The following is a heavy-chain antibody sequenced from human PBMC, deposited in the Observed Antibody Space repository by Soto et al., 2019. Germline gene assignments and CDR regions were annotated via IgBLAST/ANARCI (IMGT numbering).Heavy chain of an antibody. J-gene: IGHJ5*02. Sequence: QVQLQESGPGLMKPSETLSLTCTVSGGSVSSGSYYWSWIRQPPGKGLEWIGNIYYSGSTNNNPSLTSSVRIRVTTSKNKSSLKLRSVTAGETAVYYGAEEGGGATTGNWFDPWGQGTLVTVSS. D-gene: IGHD5-12*01. CDR3: AEEGGGATTGNWFDP. V-gene: IGHV4-61*01. CDR2: IYYSGST. CDR1: GGSVSSGSYY.